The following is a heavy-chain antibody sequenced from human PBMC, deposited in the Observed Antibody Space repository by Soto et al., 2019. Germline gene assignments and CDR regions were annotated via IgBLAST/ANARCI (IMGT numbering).Heavy chain of an antibody. CDR3: AKDSMIVVVRPLDI. Sequence: GGSLRLSCAASGFTFSSYAMSWVRQAPGKGLEWVSAISGSGGSTYYADSVKGRFTISRDNSKETLYLQMNSLRAEDTAVYYCAKDSMIVVVRPLDIWGQGTMVTVSS. CDR2: ISGSGGST. D-gene: IGHD3-22*01. CDR1: GFTFSSYA. J-gene: IGHJ3*02. V-gene: IGHV3-23*01.